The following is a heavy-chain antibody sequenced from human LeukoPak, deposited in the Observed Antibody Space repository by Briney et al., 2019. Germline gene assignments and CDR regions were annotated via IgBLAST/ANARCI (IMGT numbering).Heavy chain of an antibody. D-gene: IGHD5/OR15-5a*01. Sequence: PGGSLRLSCVASGFIFSNHAFHWVRQSPDKGLEWVALIGSDGTKKYYAASVQGRFTVSRENSKNTLFLQMNTVRADDTAVYFCARQMTSTRLFDSWGQGTLVTVSS. CDR2: IGSDGTKK. CDR3: ARQMTSTRLFDS. J-gene: IGHJ4*02. V-gene: IGHV3-30*04. CDR1: GFIFSNHA.